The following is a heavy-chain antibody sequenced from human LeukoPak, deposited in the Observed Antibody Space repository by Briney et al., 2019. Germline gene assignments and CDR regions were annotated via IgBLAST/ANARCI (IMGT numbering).Heavy chain of an antibody. Sequence: GGSLRLSCAASGFTFSNFAMSWVRQAPGKGLEWVSAITGNSDSTDYADSVKGRFTISRDNSKNTLYLQMNSLRAEDTAVYYCAIVPTRGSVYWGQGTLVTVSS. J-gene: IGHJ4*02. CDR3: AIVPTRGSVY. D-gene: IGHD2-8*01. V-gene: IGHV3-23*01. CDR1: GFTFSNFA. CDR2: ITGNSDST.